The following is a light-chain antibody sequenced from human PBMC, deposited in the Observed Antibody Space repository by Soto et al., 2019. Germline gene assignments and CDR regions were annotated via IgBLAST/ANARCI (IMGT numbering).Light chain of an antibody. CDR2: KAS. CDR3: LQDYNYPLT. J-gene: IGKJ4*01. V-gene: IGKV1-5*03. CDR1: QSIDSW. Sequence: DIQMTQSPSTMSASVGDRVTITYRASQSIDSWLAWYHQKPGKAPKFLMYKASNLESGVPSRFSGSGSETEFTLTISSLQPDDFATYYCLQDYNYPLTFGGGTKVDI.